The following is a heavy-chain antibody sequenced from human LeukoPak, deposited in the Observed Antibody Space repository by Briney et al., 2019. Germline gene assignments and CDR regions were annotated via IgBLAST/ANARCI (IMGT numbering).Heavy chain of an antibody. CDR1: GYTFTSYY. V-gene: IGHV1-46*03. CDR2: INPSGGST. CDR3: ARVGHYDILTGSYDAFDI. J-gene: IGHJ3*02. D-gene: IGHD3-9*01. Sequence: ASVKVSCKASGYTFTSYYMHWVRQAPGQGLEWMGIINPSGGSTSYAQKFQGRVTMTRGTSTSTVYMELSSLRSEDTAVYYCARVGHYDILTGSYDAFDIWGQGTMVTVSS.